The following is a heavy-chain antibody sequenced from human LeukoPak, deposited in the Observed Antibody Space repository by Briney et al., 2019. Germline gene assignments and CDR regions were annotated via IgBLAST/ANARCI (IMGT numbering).Heavy chain of an antibody. Sequence: PGGSLRLSCAASGFSFSSYWMSWVRQAPGKGLVWVSRIEGDGTGTVYADSVKGRFTISRDNAKNTLYLQMNSLRAEDTAVYYCTRDYYYRMDVWGKGTTVTVSS. CDR3: TRDYYYRMDV. V-gene: IGHV3-74*01. CDR2: IEGDGTGT. CDR1: GFSFSSYW. J-gene: IGHJ6*04.